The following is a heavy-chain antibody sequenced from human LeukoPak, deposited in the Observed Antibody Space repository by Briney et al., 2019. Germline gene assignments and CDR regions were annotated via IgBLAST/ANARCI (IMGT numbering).Heavy chain of an antibody. D-gene: IGHD1-26*01. J-gene: IGHJ3*02. Sequence: GGSLRLSCAASGFTFSSYSMNWVRQAPGKGLEWVSYISSSSSTIYYADSVKGRFTISRDNAKNSLYLQMNSLRAEDTAVYYCARGGVGGTGLGTFDIWGQGTMVTVSS. CDR2: ISSSSSTI. CDR3: ARGGVGGTGLGTFDI. V-gene: IGHV3-48*01. CDR1: GFTFSSYS.